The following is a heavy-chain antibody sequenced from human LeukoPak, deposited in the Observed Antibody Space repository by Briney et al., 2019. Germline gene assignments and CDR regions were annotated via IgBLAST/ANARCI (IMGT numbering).Heavy chain of an antibody. Sequence: SVKVSCKASGFTFTSSAVQWVRQARGQRLEWIGWIVVGSGNTNYAQKFQERVTITRDMFTSTAYMELSSLRSEDTAVYYCAASPDYYDSSGYSYYFDYWGQGTLVTISS. CDR2: IVVGSGNT. J-gene: IGHJ4*02. V-gene: IGHV1-58*01. CDR1: GFTFTSSA. D-gene: IGHD3-22*01. CDR3: AASPDYYDSSGYSYYFDY.